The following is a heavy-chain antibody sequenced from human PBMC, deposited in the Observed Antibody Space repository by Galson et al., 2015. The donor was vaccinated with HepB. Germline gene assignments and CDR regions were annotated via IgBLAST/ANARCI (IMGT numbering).Heavy chain of an antibody. D-gene: IGHD3-3*01. CDR3: TTDLDFWSGYYSGAAAGNRLNFDY. CDR1: GFTFSNAW. J-gene: IGHJ4*02. CDR2: IKSKTDGGTT. Sequence: SLRLSCAASGFTFSNAWMSWVHQAPGKGLEWVGRIKSKTDGGTTDYAAPVKGRFTISRDDSKNTLYLQMNSLKTEDTAVYYCTTDLDFWSGYYSGAAAGNRLNFDYWGQGTLVTVSS. V-gene: IGHV3-15*01.